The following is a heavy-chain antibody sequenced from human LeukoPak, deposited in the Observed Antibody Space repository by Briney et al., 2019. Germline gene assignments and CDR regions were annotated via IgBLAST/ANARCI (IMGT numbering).Heavy chain of an antibody. V-gene: IGHV4-39*01. J-gene: IGHJ4*01. CDR1: GVSITSINYY. Sequence: SEALSLTCTVSGVSITSINYYWAWIRQPPGKGLEWIGSLSSGGPTYNNPSLESRTSISADTSSNELFLKLTSVTAADTAVYFCARRNILSGYYHFDYWGHGTLVTVSS. D-gene: IGHD3-9*01. CDR2: LSSGGPT. CDR3: ARRNILSGYYHFDY.